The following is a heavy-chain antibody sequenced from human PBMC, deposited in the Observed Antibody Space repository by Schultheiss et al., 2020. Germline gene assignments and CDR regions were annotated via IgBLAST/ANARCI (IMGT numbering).Heavy chain of an antibody. CDR3: ARDYTVTTSRSFETYYYYYGMDV. Sequence: GGSLRLSCAASGFTFSSYEMNWVRQAPGKGLEWVSYISSSGSTIYYADSVKGRFTISRDNAKNSLYLQMNSLRAEDTAVYYCARDYTVTTSRSFETYYYYYGMDVWGQGTTVTVSS. D-gene: IGHD4-17*01. J-gene: IGHJ6*02. V-gene: IGHV3-48*03. CDR2: ISSSGSTI. CDR1: GFTFSSYE.